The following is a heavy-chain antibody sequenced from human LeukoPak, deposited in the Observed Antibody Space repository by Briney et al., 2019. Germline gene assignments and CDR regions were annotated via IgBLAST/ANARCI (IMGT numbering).Heavy chain of an antibody. CDR1: GFTFSSYW. CDR3: ARDFFAFGGVIALLDY. CDR2: IKLDGSEK. D-gene: IGHD3-16*02. Sequence: TGGSLRLSCAASGFTFSSYWMSSVRPPPGKGLEWVANIKLDGSEKYYLDSVKGRFTISRDNAKKSLYLQMNSLRDEDTAVYYCARDFFAFGGVIALLDYWGQGTLVTVSS. V-gene: IGHV3-7*01. J-gene: IGHJ4*02.